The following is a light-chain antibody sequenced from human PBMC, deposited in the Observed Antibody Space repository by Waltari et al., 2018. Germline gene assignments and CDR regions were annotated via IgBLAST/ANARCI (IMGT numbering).Light chain of an antibody. CDR1: QSVLFSLNNKNY. CDR3: QQYCTTPLT. Sequence: DIVMTQSPDSLAVSLGERATINCKSSQSVLFSLNNKNYLAWYQQKPGQPPKLIIYWASTRESGVPDRFSVSESGTDFNLTISSLQAEDVAVYYCQQYCTTPLTFGGGTKVEIK. J-gene: IGKJ4*01. CDR2: WAS. V-gene: IGKV4-1*01.